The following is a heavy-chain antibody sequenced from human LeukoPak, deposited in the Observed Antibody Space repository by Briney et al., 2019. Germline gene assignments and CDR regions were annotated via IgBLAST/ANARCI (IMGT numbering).Heavy chain of an antibody. V-gene: IGHV3-23*01. J-gene: IGHJ3*02. CDR2: ISGSGDYT. CDR3: AKDLTYFYGLGSSTNAFDI. CDR1: GFTFSSYA. D-gene: IGHD3-10*01. Sequence: PGASLRLSCAASGFTFSSYAMSWVRQAPGKGLEWVSGISGSGDYTYYADSLKGRFTISRDNSKNTLYLQMNSLRAEDTALYYCAKDLTYFYGLGSSTNAFDIWGQGTMVTVSS.